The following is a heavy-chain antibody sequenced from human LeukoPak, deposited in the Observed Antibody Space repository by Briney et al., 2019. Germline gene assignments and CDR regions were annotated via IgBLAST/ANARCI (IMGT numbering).Heavy chain of an antibody. D-gene: IGHD5-18*01. J-gene: IGHJ4*02. CDR3: ANGKEGVEGYSYGYPNPLGY. V-gene: IGHV3-23*01. CDR1: GFTFSSYA. CDR2: ISGSGGST. Sequence: PGGSLRLSCAASGFTFSSYAMSWVRQAPGKGLEWVSAISGSGGSTYYADSVKGRFTISRDNSKNTLYLQMNSLSAEDAAVYYCANGKEGVEGYSYGYPNPLGYWGQGTLVTVSS.